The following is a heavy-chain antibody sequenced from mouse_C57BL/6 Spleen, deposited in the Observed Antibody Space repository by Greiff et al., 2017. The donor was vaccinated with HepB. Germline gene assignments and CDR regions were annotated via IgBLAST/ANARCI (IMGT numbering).Heavy chain of an antibody. J-gene: IGHJ2*01. CDR2: IDPSDSYT. CDR3: ARSTVVAHFDY. CDR1: GYTFTSYW. D-gene: IGHD1-1*01. V-gene: IGHV1-59*01. Sequence: VQLQQSGAELVRPGTSVKLSCKASGYTFTSYWMHWVKQRPGQGLEWIGVIDPSDSYTNYNQKFKGKATLTVDTSSSTAYMQLSSLTSEDSAVYYCARSTVVAHFDYWGQGTTLTVSS.